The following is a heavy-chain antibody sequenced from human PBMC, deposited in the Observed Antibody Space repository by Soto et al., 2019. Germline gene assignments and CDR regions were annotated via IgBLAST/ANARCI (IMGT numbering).Heavy chain of an antibody. J-gene: IGHJ5*02. V-gene: IGHV1-18*01. Sequence: QVQLVQSGAEVKKPGASVKVSCKASGYTFTSYGISWVRQAPGQGLEWMGWISAYNGNTNYAQKLQGRVTMTTDTSKRTAYMELRSLRSDDTAAYYCARVPVRQQLVRGNWFDPWGRGTLVTVSS. CDR2: ISAYNGNT. CDR3: ARVPVRQQLVRGNWFDP. D-gene: IGHD6-13*01. CDR1: GYTFTSYG.